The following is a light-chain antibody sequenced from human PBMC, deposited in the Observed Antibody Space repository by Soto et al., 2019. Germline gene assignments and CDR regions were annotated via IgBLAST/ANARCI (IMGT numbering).Light chain of an antibody. J-gene: IGKJ2*01. CDR2: WAS. Sequence: DIVMTQSPDSLAVSLGERATINCKSSQSVFHSSNKKDYLSWYQQEPGQHPKLLLYWASTRESAVPDRFGGSGYGTDFTLTIASLEVEDVAVYYWQQYYSAPYTFGQGTRVEIK. V-gene: IGKV4-1*01. CDR3: QQYYSAPYT. CDR1: QSVFHSSNKKDY.